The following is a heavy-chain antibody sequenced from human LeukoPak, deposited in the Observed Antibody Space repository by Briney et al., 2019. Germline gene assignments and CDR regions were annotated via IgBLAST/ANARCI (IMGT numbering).Heavy chain of an antibody. CDR1: GGTFSSYA. CDR2: IIPIFGTA. V-gene: IGHV1-69*05. D-gene: IGHD3-3*01. CDR3: AREGYDFWSGYSGGRDYYYYMDV. J-gene: IGHJ6*03. Sequence: GSSVKVSCKASGGTFSSYAISWVRQAPGQGLEWMGGIIPIFGTANYAQKFQGRVTITTDESTSTAYMELSSLRSEDTAMYYCAREGYDFWSGYSGGRDYYYYMDVWGKGTTVTVSS.